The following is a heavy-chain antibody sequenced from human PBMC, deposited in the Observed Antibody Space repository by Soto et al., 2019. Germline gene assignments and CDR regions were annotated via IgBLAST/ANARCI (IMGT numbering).Heavy chain of an antibody. CDR2: IYWDDDK. CDR1: GFSLSTTGVG. CDR3: VQSRCGGDCLQSYSSHSYYGLDV. V-gene: IGHV2-5*02. D-gene: IGHD2-21*02. Sequence: SGPTLVNPTQTLTLTCTFSGFSLSTTGVGVGWIRQPPGKALEWLALIYWDDDKRYNPSLNSRLTITKDTSKNQVVLAMTNKDPVDTATYYCVQSRCGGDCLQSYSSHSYYGLDVWGQGTTVTVSS. J-gene: IGHJ6*02.